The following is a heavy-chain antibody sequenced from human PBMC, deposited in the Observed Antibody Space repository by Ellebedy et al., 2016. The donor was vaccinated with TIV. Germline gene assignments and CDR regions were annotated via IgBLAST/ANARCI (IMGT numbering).Heavy chain of an antibody. CDR3: ARGQGWIDY. D-gene: IGHD6-19*01. CDR1: GFTFSGYW. CDR2: IHEDGSEK. V-gene: IGHV3-7*04. J-gene: IGHJ4*02. Sequence: ESLKISXAASGFTFSGYWMSWFRQAPGKGLEWVANIHEDGSEKYYVDSVKGRFIISRDNTKKSLSLQMNSLRAEDTAVYYCARGQGWIDYWGQGTLVTVSS.